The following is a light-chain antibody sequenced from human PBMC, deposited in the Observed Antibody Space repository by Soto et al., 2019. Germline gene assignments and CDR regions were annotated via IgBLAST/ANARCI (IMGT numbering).Light chain of an antibody. CDR2: KVS. V-gene: IGKV2-30*01. J-gene: IGKJ2*01. Sequence: DVVMTQSPLSLPVTLGQPASISCRSSQSLVSSNGNTYLNWFQQRPGQSPRRLVYKVSNRDSGVPDRFGGSGSGTDFTLNISRVEAEDVGVYYCMQGGRWPTFGQGTKLEIK. CDR3: MQGGRWPT. CDR1: QSLVSSNGNTY.